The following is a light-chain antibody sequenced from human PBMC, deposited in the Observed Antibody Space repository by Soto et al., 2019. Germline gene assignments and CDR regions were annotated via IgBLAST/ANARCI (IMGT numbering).Light chain of an antibody. J-gene: IGKJ5*01. CDR2: DAS. Sequence: EIVLTQSPATLSLSPGERATLSCRASQSVRSYLAWYQQKPGQAPRLLIYDASNRATGIPARFSGSGSGTDFTLTISSLEPEDFAVYYCQQHSNWPITFGQGTRLEIK. CDR3: QQHSNWPIT. CDR1: QSVRSY. V-gene: IGKV3-11*01.